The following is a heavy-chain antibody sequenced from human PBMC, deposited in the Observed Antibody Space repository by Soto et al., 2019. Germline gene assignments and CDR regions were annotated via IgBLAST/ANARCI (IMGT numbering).Heavy chain of an antibody. Sequence: ASVKVSCKSSGYTFTNYGITWVRQAPGQGLEWMGWIGAYNGNTKYAPKLQGRVTMTRETSTSTAYMELRSLKSDDTAVYYCARGYGDYIKSVDHWGQGTLVTVSS. D-gene: IGHD4-17*01. V-gene: IGHV1-18*01. CDR3: ARGYGDYIKSVDH. CDR2: IGAYNGNT. CDR1: GYTFTNYG. J-gene: IGHJ4*02.